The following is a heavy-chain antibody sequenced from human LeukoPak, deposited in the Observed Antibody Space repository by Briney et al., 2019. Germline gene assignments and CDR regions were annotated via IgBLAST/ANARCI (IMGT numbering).Heavy chain of an antibody. CDR1: GFTVSNNY. CDR2: IYGGGST. CDR3: ARDRSDGNYYMVV. V-gene: IGHV3-53*01. D-gene: IGHD5-24*01. Sequence: GGSLRLSYAASGFTVSNNYMSWVRQAPGKGLEWVSVIYGGGSTSYADSVKGRFTISRDNSKNTLYLQMNSLRVDDTGVYYCARDRSDGNYYMVVWGKGTTVIVSS. J-gene: IGHJ6*03.